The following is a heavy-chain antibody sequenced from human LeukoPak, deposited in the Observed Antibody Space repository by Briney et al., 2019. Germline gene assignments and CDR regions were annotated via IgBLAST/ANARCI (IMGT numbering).Heavy chain of an antibody. CDR3: AKGDQVWSSSGLIYYFDY. CDR2: VYSGGST. V-gene: IGHV3-53*01. J-gene: IGHJ4*02. Sequence: GGSLRLSCAASGSTVSSNYMSWVRQAPGKGLEWVSVVYSGGSTYYADSVKGRFTISRDNSKNTLYLQMNSLRAEDTAVYYCAKGDQVWSSSGLIYYFDYWGQGTLVTVSS. D-gene: IGHD6-19*01. CDR1: GSTVSSNY.